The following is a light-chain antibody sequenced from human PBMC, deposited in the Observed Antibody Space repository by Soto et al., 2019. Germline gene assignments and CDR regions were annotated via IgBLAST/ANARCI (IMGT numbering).Light chain of an antibody. Sequence: EIVLTQSPGTLSLSPGERATLSCRASQSVSSSYLAWYQQKPGQAPRLLIYGASSRATGIPDRFSGSGSGTDFSLTISRLEPEDFAVYYCQQYDSSSEITFGQGKRLEIK. CDR2: GAS. CDR1: QSVSSSY. J-gene: IGKJ5*01. CDR3: QQYDSSSEIT. V-gene: IGKV3-20*01.